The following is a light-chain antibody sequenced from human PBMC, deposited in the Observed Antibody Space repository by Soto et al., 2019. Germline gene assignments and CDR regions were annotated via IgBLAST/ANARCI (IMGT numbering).Light chain of an antibody. CDR3: QQYVSWT. Sequence: EIVLTQSPGTLSVSPGERATLSCRASQTISSNYLAWYQQKPGQAPSLLIYCTSSRATGIPDRFSGSGSGTDFTLTISRLEPEDSAIYYCQQYVSWTFGQGTKVEIK. J-gene: IGKJ1*01. V-gene: IGKV3-20*01. CDR2: CTS. CDR1: QTISSNY.